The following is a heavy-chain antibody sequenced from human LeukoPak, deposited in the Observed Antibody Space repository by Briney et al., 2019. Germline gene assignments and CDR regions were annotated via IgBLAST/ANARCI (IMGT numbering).Heavy chain of an antibody. J-gene: IGHJ4*02. Sequence: GASVKVSCKASGYTFTSYGISWVRQAPGQGLEWMGWISAYNGNTNYAQKLQGRATMTTDTSTSTAYMELRSLRSDDTAVYYCAREIGDYYGSGSYYPYFDYWGQGTLVTVSS. D-gene: IGHD3-10*01. CDR2: ISAYNGNT. CDR3: AREIGDYYGSGSYYPYFDY. V-gene: IGHV1-18*01. CDR1: GYTFTSYG.